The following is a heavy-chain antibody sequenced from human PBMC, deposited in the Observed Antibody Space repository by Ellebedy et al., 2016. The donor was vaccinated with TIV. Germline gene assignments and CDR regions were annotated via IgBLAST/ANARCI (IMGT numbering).Heavy chain of an antibody. J-gene: IGHJ4*02. D-gene: IGHD6-19*01. V-gene: IGHV3-7*01. Sequence: GGSLRLSCVTSGFTFSNYWMTWVRRAPGKGLEWVANIKQDGSEKYYVDSVKGRFSISRDNTKNSLYLQMNSLTDEDTAVYYCARDQWLGRAYYFDSWGQGTLVTVSS. CDR1: GFTFSNYW. CDR2: IKQDGSEK. CDR3: ARDQWLGRAYYFDS.